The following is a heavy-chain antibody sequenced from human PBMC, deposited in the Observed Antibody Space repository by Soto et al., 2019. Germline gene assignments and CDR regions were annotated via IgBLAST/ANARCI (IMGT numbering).Heavy chain of an antibody. CDR2: ISSSSSYT. D-gene: IGHD3-22*01. V-gene: IGHV3-11*06. CDR3: ARDSDDSSGYYLLGVYYFDY. J-gene: IGHJ4*02. CDR1: GFTFSDYY. Sequence: GGSLRLSCAASGFTFSDYYMSWIRQAPGKGLEWVSYISSSSSYTNYADSVKGRFTISRDNAKNSLYLQMNSLRAEDTAVYYCARDSDDSSGYYLLGVYYFDYWGQGTLVTVSS.